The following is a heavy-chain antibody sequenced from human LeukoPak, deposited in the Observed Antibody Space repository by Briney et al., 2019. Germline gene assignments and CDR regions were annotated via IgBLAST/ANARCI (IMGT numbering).Heavy chain of an antibody. V-gene: IGHV4-61*02. CDR3: ARIGIAAAGTISYYYYMDV. J-gene: IGHJ6*03. Sequence: NSSETLSLTCTVSGGSISSGSYYWSWIRRPAGKGLEWFGLIYTSGSTNYNPSLKSRVTISVDTSKNQFSLKLSSVTAADTAVYYCARIGIAAAGTISYYYYMDVWGKGTTVTVSS. CDR2: IYTSGST. D-gene: IGHD6-13*01. CDR1: GGSISSGSYY.